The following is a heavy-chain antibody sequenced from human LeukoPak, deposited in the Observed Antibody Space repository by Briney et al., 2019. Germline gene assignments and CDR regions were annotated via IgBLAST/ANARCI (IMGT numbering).Heavy chain of an antibody. CDR2: IYYSGST. J-gene: IGHJ4*02. CDR1: GGSISSCY. V-gene: IGHV4-59*08. D-gene: IGHD3-22*01. Sequence: SETLSLTCTVSGGSISSCYWSWIRQPPGKGLEWIGYIYYSGSTNYNPSLKSRVTISVDASKNQFSLKLSSVTAADTAVYYCARLPFYYDSGGYRYYFDYWGQGTLVTVSS. CDR3: ARLPFYYDSGGYRYYFDY.